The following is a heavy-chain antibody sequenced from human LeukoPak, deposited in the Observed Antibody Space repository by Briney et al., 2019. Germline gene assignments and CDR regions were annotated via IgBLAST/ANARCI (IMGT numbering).Heavy chain of an antibody. CDR1: GGSISSSSYY. CDR2: IYYSGST. J-gene: IGHJ5*02. V-gene: IGHV4-39*01. D-gene: IGHD3-3*01. CDR3: ARQALEERLLSGWFDP. Sequence: PSETLSLTCTVSGGSISSSSYYWGWIRQPPGKGLEWIGRIYYSGSTYYNPSLKSRVTISVDTSKNQFSLKLSSVTAADTAVYYCARQALEERLLSGWFDPWGQGTLVTVSS.